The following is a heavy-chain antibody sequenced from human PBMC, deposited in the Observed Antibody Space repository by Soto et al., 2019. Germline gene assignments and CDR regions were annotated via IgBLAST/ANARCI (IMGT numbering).Heavy chain of an antibody. CDR1: GCSIRSSSSY. D-gene: IGHD2-15*01. CDR3: ARLPPSYCSGGSCYSAWDY. J-gene: IGHJ4*02. Sequence: PSETLSLTCTVSGCSIRSSSSYWVWIRPGPGKGLDWIGGIYYSGSTYYNPSLKSRVTISVDTSKNQFSLKLSSVTAADTAVYYCARLPPSYCSGGSCYSAWDYWGQGTLVTVS. V-gene: IGHV4-39*01. CDR2: IYYSGST.